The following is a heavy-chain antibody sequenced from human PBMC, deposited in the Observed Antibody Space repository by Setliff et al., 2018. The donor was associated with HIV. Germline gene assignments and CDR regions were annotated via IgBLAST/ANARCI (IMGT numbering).Heavy chain of an antibody. D-gene: IGHD3-10*01. J-gene: IGHJ3*02. CDR2: IKQDGSDM. Sequence: GGSLRLSCVASGLPFYNYWMTWLRRAPGRGLEWVANIKQDGSDMHYIDSVKGRFTISRDNAQNSVYLQMNSLTAEDTAMYFCTRDRWLGSDPDTFDIWGQGTMVTVSS. V-gene: IGHV3-7*01. CDR3: TRDRWLGSDPDTFDI. CDR1: GLPFYNYW.